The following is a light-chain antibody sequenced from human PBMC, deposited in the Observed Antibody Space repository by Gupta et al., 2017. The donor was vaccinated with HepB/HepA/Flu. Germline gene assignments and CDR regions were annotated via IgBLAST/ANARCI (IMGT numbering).Light chain of an antibody. Sequence: SYELTQPPSVSVFQGQTASITCAGDKLGDKYACWFQQKRGQSPVLVIYQDSKRPSEIPERFSGSNSGNTATLTIDGTRAMDEADYYCQAWDSSPLFGGGTKLSVL. CDR3: QAWDSSPL. J-gene: IGLJ2*01. CDR1: KLGDKY. V-gene: IGLV3-1*01. CDR2: QDS.